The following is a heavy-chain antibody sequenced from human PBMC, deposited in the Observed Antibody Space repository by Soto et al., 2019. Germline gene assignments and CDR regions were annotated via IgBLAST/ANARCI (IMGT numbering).Heavy chain of an antibody. V-gene: IGHV3-33*01. CDR1: GFTFSSYG. Sequence: GGSLRLSCAASGFTFSSYGMHWVRQAPGKGLEWVAVIWYDGSNKYYADSVKGRFTISRDNSKNTLYLQMNSLRAEDTAVYYCARAARAPGSRGTYLDYWGQGTLVTVSS. CDR2: IWYDGSNK. J-gene: IGHJ4*02. CDR3: ARAARAPGSRGTYLDY. D-gene: IGHD6-6*01.